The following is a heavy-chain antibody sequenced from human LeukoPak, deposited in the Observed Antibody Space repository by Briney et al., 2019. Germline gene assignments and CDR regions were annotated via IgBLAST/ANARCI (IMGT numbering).Heavy chain of an antibody. CDR2: IYITGST. CDR3: AKSWGHAANSLHIQH. D-gene: IGHD4-23*01. Sequence: SETLSLTCSVSGDSIRSGSFHLNWIRQPAGKGLEWIGRIYITGSTDYNPSLKSRVTMSVDTSNNQFSLKLTSVTAADTAVYYCAKSWGHAANSLHIQHWGQGARVIVSA. J-gene: IGHJ1*01. CDR1: GDSIRSGSFH. V-gene: IGHV4-61*02.